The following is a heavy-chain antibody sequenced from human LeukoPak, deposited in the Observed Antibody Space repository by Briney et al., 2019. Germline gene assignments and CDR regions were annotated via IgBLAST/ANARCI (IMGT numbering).Heavy chain of an antibody. CDR3: ATERPDSRVLDY. CDR1: GFTFISYS. V-gene: IGHV3-21*01. D-gene: IGHD3-10*01. CDR2: ISSSSSYI. J-gene: IGHJ4*02. Sequence: GGSLRLSCAASGFTFISYSMNWVRQAPGKGLEWVSSISSSSSYIYYADSVKGRFTISRDNSKNTLYLQMNSLRVEDSAVYYCATERPDSRVLDYWGQGLVVTVSS.